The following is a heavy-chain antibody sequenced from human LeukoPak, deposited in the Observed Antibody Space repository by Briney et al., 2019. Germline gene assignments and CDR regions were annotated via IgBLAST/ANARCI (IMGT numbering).Heavy chain of an antibody. V-gene: IGHV4-61*02. J-gene: IGHJ6*02. D-gene: IGHD2-15*01. Sequence: SQTLSLTCTVSGGSISSGSYYWSWIRQPAGKGLEWIGRIYTSGSTNYNPSLKSRVTISVDTSKNQFSLKLSSVTAADTAVYYCARGPLSSGGGSYGMDVWGQGTTVTVSS. CDR3: ARGPLSSGGGSYGMDV. CDR1: GGSISSGSYY. CDR2: IYTSGST.